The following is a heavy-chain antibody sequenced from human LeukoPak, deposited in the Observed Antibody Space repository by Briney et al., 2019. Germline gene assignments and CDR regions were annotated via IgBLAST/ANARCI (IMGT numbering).Heavy chain of an antibody. CDR3: ARGGHLTGYFESRSWFDP. J-gene: IGHJ5*02. D-gene: IGHD3-9*01. V-gene: IGHV1-8*02. Sequence: GASVKVSCKASGYTFTSYDINWVRQATGQGLEWMGWMNPNSGNTGYAQKFQGRVTMTRNISISTAYMELSSVRSEDTAVYFCARGGHLTGYFESRSWFDPWGQGTLVIVSS. CDR1: GYTFTSYD. CDR2: MNPNSGNT.